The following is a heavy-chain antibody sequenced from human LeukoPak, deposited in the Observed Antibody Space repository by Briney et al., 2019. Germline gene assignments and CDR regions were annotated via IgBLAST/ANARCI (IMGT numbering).Heavy chain of an antibody. Sequence: PGGSLRLSCAASGFTFSCCWMSWVRQAPGKGLEWVANIKQDGSEKYYVDSVEGRFTISRDNAKNSLYLQMNSLRAEDTAVYYCAKYSDYDLNYWGQGTRVTVSS. CDR3: AKYSDYDLNY. CDR2: IKQDGSEK. D-gene: IGHD5-12*01. J-gene: IGHJ4*02. V-gene: IGHV3-7*03. CDR1: GFTFSCCW.